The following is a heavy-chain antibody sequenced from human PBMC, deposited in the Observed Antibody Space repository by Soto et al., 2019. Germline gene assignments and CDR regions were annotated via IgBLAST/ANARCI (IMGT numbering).Heavy chain of an antibody. CDR2: TYYRSKWYN. CDR3: ARVSRFHHNWGYDGGSWYYYMDV. J-gene: IGHJ6*03. V-gene: IGHV6-1*01. D-gene: IGHD7-27*01. Sequence: TLSLTCAISGDSVSSNSAAWNWIRQSPSRGLEWLGRTYYRSKWYNDYAVSVKSRITINPDTSKNQFSLQLNSVTPEDTAVYYCARVSRFHHNWGYDGGSWYYYMDVWGKGTTVTVSS. CDR1: GDSVSSNSAA.